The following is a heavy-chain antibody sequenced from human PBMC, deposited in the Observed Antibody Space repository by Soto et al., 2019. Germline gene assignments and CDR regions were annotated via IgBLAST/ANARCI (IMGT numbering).Heavy chain of an antibody. D-gene: IGHD1-7*01. CDR3: ASRDPGTSVDY. CDR1: GGSFTSNNW. CDR2: IYRTGST. Sequence: PSETLSLTCAVSGGSFTSNNWWTWVRQPPGQGLEWIGEIYRTGSTNYNPSPKSRVTISLGKSENQFSLKVTSLTAADTAVYYCASRDPGTSVDYWGQGTMVTVSS. J-gene: IGHJ4*03. V-gene: IGHV4-4*02.